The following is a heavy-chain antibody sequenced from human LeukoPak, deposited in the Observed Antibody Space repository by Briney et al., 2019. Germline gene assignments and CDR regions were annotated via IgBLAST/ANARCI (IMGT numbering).Heavy chain of an antibody. J-gene: IGHJ5*02. CDR2: MYVSGTT. Sequence: PSETLSLTCNVSGGSINHGAYYWNWIRQHPGKGLEWIGYMYVSGTTSYNPSLQSRVTMSIDKSKDRFSLKMNSVTAADSAVYYCARSEGRWFDPWGQGTLVTVSS. V-gene: IGHV4-31*03. CDR3: ARSEGRWFDP. CDR1: GGSINHGAYY.